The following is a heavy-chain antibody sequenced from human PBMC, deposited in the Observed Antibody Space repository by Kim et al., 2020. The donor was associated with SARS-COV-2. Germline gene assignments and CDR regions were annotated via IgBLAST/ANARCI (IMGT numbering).Heavy chain of an antibody. V-gene: IGHV3-21*04. CDR2: TSV. J-gene: IGHJ5*02. Sequence: TSVNYVDSVDGRFTISRDNAKKSLSLQMNSLTPEDTAVYYCVREPASWGQGTLVTVSS. CDR3: VREPAS.